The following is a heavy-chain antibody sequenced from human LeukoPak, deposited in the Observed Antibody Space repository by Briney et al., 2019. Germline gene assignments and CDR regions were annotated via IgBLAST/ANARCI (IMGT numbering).Heavy chain of an antibody. Sequence: ASVKVSCKASGYTFTSYARHWVRQAPGQRLEWMGWINAGNGNTKYSQKFQGRVTITRDTSASTAYMELSSLRSEDTAVYYCARAYCSGGSCYETDYWGQGTLVTVSS. J-gene: IGHJ4*02. CDR1: GYTFTSYA. CDR2: INAGNGNT. D-gene: IGHD2-15*01. CDR3: ARAYCSGGSCYETDY. V-gene: IGHV1-3*01.